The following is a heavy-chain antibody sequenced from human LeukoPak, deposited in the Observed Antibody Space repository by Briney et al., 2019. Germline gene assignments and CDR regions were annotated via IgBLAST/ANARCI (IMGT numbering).Heavy chain of an antibody. CDR2: ISWNSGSI. CDR1: GFTFDDYA. Sequence: GGSLRLSCAASGFTFDDYAMHWVRQAPGKGLEWVSSISWNSGSIGYADSVKGRFTISRDNAKNSLYLQMNSLRAEDTALYYCAKDTVAGPYYYGMDVWGQGTTVTVSS. D-gene: IGHD6-19*01. CDR3: AKDTVAGPYYYGMDV. J-gene: IGHJ6*02. V-gene: IGHV3-9*01.